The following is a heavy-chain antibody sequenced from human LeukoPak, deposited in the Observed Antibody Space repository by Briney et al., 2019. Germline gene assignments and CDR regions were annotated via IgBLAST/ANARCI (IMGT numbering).Heavy chain of an antibody. CDR2: ISTSSDTI. CDR1: GFTFRSYS. V-gene: IGHV3-48*01. CDR3: AKDGGLWVSAHWGDS. Sequence: GGSLRLSCAASGFTFRSYSMNWARQAPGKGLEWVSYISTSSDTIYYADSVKGRFTVSRDDSKNTLYLQMNSLRAEDTAVYYCAKDGGLWVSAHWGDSWGRGTLVTVSS. J-gene: IGHJ4*02. D-gene: IGHD7-27*01.